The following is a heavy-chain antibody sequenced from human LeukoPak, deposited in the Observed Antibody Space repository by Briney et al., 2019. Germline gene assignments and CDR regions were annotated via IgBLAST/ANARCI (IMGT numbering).Heavy chain of an antibody. V-gene: IGHV1-69-2*01. CDR1: GYTFTDYY. J-gene: IGHJ5*02. Sequence: ASVKVSCKVSGYTFTDYYMHWVQQAPGKGLEWMGLVDPEDGETIYAEKFQGRVTITADTSTDTAYMGLSSLRSEDTAVYYCAESYRGVNNWFDPWGQGTLVTVSS. D-gene: IGHD3-10*01. CDR3: AESYRGVNNWFDP. CDR2: VDPEDGET.